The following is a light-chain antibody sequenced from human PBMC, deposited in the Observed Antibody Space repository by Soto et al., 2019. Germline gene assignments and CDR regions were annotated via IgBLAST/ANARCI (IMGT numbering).Light chain of an antibody. CDR2: EGN. CDR3: CSYAGNPYV. CDR1: SSDVGTYNL. V-gene: IGLV2-23*01. J-gene: IGLJ1*01. Sequence: QSALSQPASVSGSPGQSISISCTGSSSDVGTYNLVSWYQQRPGKGPKLMIYEGNKRPSGVSSRFSGSKSGDTASLTISGLQAEDEADYYCCSYAGNPYVFGTGTKLTVL.